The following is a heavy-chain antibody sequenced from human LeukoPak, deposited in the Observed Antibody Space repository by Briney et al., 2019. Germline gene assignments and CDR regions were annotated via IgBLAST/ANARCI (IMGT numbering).Heavy chain of an antibody. D-gene: IGHD2-15*01. J-gene: IGHJ6*03. Sequence: SETLSLTCAVSGGSISSSNWWSWVRQPPGKGLEWIGEIYHSGSTNYNPSLKSRVTISVDKSKNQFSLKLSSVTAADTAVYYCARVWVASATRYYYYYMDVWGKGTTVTVSS. CDR2: IYHSGST. CDR3: ARVWVASATRYYYYYMDV. V-gene: IGHV4-4*02. CDR1: GGSISSSNW.